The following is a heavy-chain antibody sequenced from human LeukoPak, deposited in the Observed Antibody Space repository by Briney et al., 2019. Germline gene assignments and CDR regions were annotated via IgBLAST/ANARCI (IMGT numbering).Heavy chain of an antibody. CDR2: ISYDGSNK. J-gene: IGHJ6*02. CDR3: ARSRYYYDSSGYHGSYYYYYGMDV. D-gene: IGHD3-22*01. CDR1: GFTFSSYG. Sequence: PGGSLRLSCAASGFTFSSYGMHWVRQAPGEGLEWVAVISYDGSNKYYADSVKGRFTISRDNSKNTLYLQMNSLRAEDTAVYYCARSRYYYDSSGYHGSYYYYYGMDVWGQGTTVTVSS. V-gene: IGHV3-30*03.